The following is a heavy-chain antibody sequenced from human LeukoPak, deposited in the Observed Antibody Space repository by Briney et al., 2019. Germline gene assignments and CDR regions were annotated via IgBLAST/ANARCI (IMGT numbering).Heavy chain of an antibody. J-gene: IGHJ4*02. CDR3: ARELRRDAY. V-gene: IGHV1-8*01. D-gene: IGHD5-24*01. Sequence: ASVKVSCKASGYTFTSYDINWVRQATGQGLEWMGYMNPNSGKTEYAQKFQGTVTMTADTSISTAYMELSSLTSEDTAVYYCARELRRDAYWGQGTLVTVSS. CDR2: MNPNSGKT. CDR1: GYTFTSYD.